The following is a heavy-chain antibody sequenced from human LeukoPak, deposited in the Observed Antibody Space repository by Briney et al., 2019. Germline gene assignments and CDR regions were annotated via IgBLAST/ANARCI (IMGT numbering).Heavy chain of an antibody. CDR3: AKTVAGTWYYFDY. Sequence: GGSLRLSCAASGFTFSSYAMSWVRQAPGKGLEWVSAISGSSGSTYYADSVKGRFTISRDNSKNTLYLQMNSLRAEDTAVYYCAKTVAGTWYYFDYWGQGTLVTVSS. V-gene: IGHV3-23*01. J-gene: IGHJ4*02. D-gene: IGHD6-19*01. CDR1: GFTFSSYA. CDR2: ISGSSGST.